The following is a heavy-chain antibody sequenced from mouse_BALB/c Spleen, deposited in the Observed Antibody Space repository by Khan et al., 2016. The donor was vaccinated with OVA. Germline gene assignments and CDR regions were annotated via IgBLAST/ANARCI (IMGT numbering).Heavy chain of an antibody. J-gene: IGHJ3*01. CDR3: TRGGYGSPFAY. Sequence: QVQLKESGAELVKPGASVKLSCKASGYTFTSYYMYWVKQRPGQGLEWIGEINPSNGGTNVNEKFKSKATLTVDKSSSTAYMELSSLTSEDSAVYYCTRGGYGSPFAYWGQGTLVTVSA. CDR2: INPSNGGT. CDR1: GYTFTSYY. V-gene: IGHV1S81*02. D-gene: IGHD1-1*01.